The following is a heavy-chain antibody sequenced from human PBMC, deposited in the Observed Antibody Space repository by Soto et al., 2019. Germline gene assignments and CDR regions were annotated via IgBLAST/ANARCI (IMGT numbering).Heavy chain of an antibody. J-gene: IGHJ6*02. CDR2: TSNDGCNT. Sequence: QVQVVESGGGVVQPGKSLRLSCAASAFTLSKFVMHWVRQAPGRGLEWVAVTSNDGCNTFYADSVKGRFTISRDNSKNTPYLQMTSLCTEDTAVYYSARAHLDVWAQTTTATV. CDR3: ARAHLDV. CDR1: AFTLSKFV. V-gene: IGHV3-30-3*01.